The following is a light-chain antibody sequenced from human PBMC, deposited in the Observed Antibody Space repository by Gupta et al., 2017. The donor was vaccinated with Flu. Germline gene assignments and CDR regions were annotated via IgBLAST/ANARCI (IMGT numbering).Light chain of an antibody. V-gene: IGLV3-21*02. CDR1: NSGSKS. CDR2: DDS. CDR3: QVWGGSSDRTNWE. Sequence: TARITCGGNNSGSKSVHWYQKRPGQAPVLVVDDDSDRPSGIPGRFSGSNSENTATLTISKVEAGDEADDYCQVWGGSSDRTNWEFGGGTKLTVL. J-gene: IGLJ3*02.